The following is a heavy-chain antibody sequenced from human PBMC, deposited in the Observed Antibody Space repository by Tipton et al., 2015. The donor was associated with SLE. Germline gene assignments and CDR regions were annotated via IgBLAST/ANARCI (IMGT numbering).Heavy chain of an antibody. CDR3: ARIEDFWSGRIDY. CDR1: GDSITNSTYN. V-gene: IGHV4-39*07. J-gene: IGHJ4*02. D-gene: IGHD3-3*01. Sequence: TLSLTCTVSGDSITNSTYNWGWIRQSPGKGLEWIGSISYSGDTNYNPSLMSRVTIPRDTSKNQFSLKLSFVTAADTAFYYCARIEDFWSGRIDYWGQGTLITVSS. CDR2: ISYSGDT.